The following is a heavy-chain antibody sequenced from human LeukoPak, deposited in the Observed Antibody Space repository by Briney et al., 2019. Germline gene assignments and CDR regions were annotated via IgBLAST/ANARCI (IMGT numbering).Heavy chain of an antibody. CDR3: ATRGPGGDFWSGRIYDY. CDR1: GFTFTSSA. V-gene: IGHV1-58*02. CDR2: IVVGSGNT. D-gene: IGHD3-3*01. J-gene: IGHJ4*02. Sequence: ASVKVSCKASGFTFTSSAMQWVRQARGQRLEWIGWIVVGSGNTNYAQKFQERVTITRDMSTSTAYMELSSLRSEDTAVYYCATRGPGGDFWSGRIYDYWGQGTLVTVSS.